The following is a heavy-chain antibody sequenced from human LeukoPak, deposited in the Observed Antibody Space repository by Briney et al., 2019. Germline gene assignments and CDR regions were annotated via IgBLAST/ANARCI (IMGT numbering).Heavy chain of an antibody. V-gene: IGHV4-4*07. CDR2: ISTSGSS. CDR3: ARDRVSWHYFDY. Sequence: PSETLSLTCTVFGGSISPYYWSFIRQPAGKGLEWIGRISTSGSSKYNPSLESRVTMSVDTSKNQFSLKVTSVTAADTAMYYCARDRVSWHYFDYWGQGTLLTVSS. D-gene: IGHD5/OR15-5a*01. J-gene: IGHJ4*02. CDR1: GGSISPYY.